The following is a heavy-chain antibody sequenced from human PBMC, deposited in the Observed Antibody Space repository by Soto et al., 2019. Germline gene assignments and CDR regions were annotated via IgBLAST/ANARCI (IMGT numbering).Heavy chain of an antibody. J-gene: IGHJ1*01. V-gene: IGHV1-18*01. CDR3: ARGRVDSSWSRAEYFLS. Sequence: ASVKVSCKAAGYAFTNYCIDWVRQAPGQWLELLGWIGAYNGNTNYAHKLQGRVTMTTDTSTSTAYMELRSLRSDDTAVYCCARGRVDSSWSRAEYFLSWGQGTMVTVSS. D-gene: IGHD6-13*01. CDR1: GYAFTNYC. CDR2: IGAYNGNT.